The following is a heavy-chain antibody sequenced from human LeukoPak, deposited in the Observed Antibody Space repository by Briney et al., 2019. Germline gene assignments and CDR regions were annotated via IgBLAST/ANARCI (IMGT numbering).Heavy chain of an antibody. D-gene: IGHD1-7*01. CDR2: ISAYNGNI. J-gene: IGHJ3*02. CDR1: GYTFTSYG. Sequence: ASVKVSCKASGYTFTSYGISWVRQAPGQGLEWMGWISAYNGNINYAQKLQGRVTMTTDTSTSTAYMELRSLRSDDTAVYYCARVGLTGTKQEKDAFDIWGQGTMVTVSS. CDR3: ARVGLTGTKQEKDAFDI. V-gene: IGHV1-18*01.